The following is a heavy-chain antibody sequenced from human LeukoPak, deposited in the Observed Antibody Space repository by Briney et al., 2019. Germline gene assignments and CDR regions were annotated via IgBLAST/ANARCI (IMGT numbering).Heavy chain of an antibody. V-gene: IGHV3-7*03. J-gene: IGHJ6*02. CDR3: ARNNGMDV. CDR1: GFAFSSHW. Sequence: GGSLRLSCAASGFAFSSHWMTWVRQVPGRGPEWVANVNRDGSETYYLDSVKGRFTISKDNAKNSLYPQMDSLRAEDTALYHCARNNGMDVWGQGTTVIVSS. CDR2: VNRDGSET.